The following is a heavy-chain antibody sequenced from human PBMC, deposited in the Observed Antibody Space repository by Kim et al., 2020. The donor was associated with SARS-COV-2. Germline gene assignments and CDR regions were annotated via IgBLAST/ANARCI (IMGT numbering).Heavy chain of an antibody. Sequence: RGNPNYNPSLKRRVPRSVDTSKNQFSLRLSSVTAADTAVYYCARSRRGEYWGQGSLVTVSS. CDR2: RGNP. CDR3: ARSRRGEY. J-gene: IGHJ4*02. V-gene: IGHV4-4*09. D-gene: IGHD3-10*01.